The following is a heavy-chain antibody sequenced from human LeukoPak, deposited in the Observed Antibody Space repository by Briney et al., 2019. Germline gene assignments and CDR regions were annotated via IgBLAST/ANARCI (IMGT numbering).Heavy chain of an antibody. V-gene: IGHV3-9*01. D-gene: IGHD6-13*01. CDR1: GFTFSSYA. CDR3: AKDIAAADNTFDY. Sequence: GGSLRLSCAASGFTFSSYAMHWVRQAPGKGLEWVSGISWNSGSIGYADSVKGRFTISRDNAKNSLYLQMNSLRAEDTALYYCAKDIAAADNTFDYWGQGTLVTVSS. J-gene: IGHJ4*02. CDR2: ISWNSGSI.